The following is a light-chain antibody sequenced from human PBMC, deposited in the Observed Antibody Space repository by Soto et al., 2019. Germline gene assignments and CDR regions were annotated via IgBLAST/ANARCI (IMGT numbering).Light chain of an antibody. CDR3: QQYGSVPLT. CDR2: GAS. CDR1: QSVSTSY. J-gene: IGKJ4*01. Sequence: IVLTQSPGTLSLSPGERATLSCRASQSVSTSYLAWYQHKPGPAPRLLIYGASSRATAIPDRFSGSGSGADFTLTISRLEHEDFAVYYWQQYGSVPLTFGGGTKVQIK. V-gene: IGKV3-20*01.